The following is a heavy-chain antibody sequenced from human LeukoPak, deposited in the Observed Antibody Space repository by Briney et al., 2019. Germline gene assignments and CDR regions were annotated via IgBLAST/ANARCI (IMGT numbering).Heavy chain of an antibody. CDR3: ARANFLYCSSTTCLFDY. J-gene: IGHJ4*02. CDR1: GYTFTDYY. CDR2: LNPNDGDT. V-gene: IGHV1-2*02. Sequence: ASVKVSCKASGYTFTDYYMHWVRQAPGQGFEWMGWLNPNDGDTNYAQKFQGRVTMTRDTSISTAHMEVSRLRSDDTAVYYCARANFLYCSSTTCLFDYWGQGTLVTVSS. D-gene: IGHD2-2*01.